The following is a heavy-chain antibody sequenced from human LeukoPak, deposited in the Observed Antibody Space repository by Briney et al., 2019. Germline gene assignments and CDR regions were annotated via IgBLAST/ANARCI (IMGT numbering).Heavy chain of an antibody. CDR3: AKATGNLGN. V-gene: IGHV3-23*01. CDR1: GFTFSSYA. D-gene: IGHD1-1*01. Sequence: GGSLRLSCAASGFTFSSYAMSWVRQAPGKGLEWVSSFSGSGGNTYYADSVKGRFTISRDNSKNTLYLQMNSLRAEDTAVYYCAKATGNLGNWGQGTLVTVSS. J-gene: IGHJ4*02. CDR2: FSGSGGNT.